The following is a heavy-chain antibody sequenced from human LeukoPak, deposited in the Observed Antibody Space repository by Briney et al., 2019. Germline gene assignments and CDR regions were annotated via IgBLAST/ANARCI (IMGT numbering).Heavy chain of an antibody. CDR2: IYYSGST. D-gene: IGHD2-15*01. V-gene: IGHV4-59*01. Sequence: PSETLSLTCSVSGGSLNNYWWNWIRQPPRRGVEWIGYIYYSGSTSYNPSLKSRLTISVDTPLNQYSLKLNSVTAADTAVYYCARYCSGGDCYSKALDYWGQGILVTVSS. J-gene: IGHJ4*02. CDR1: GGSLNNYW. CDR3: ARYCSGGDCYSKALDY.